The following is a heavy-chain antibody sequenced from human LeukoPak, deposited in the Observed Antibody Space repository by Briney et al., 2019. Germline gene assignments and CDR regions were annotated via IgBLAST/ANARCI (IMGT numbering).Heavy chain of an antibody. D-gene: IGHD2-15*01. Sequence: GGSLRLSCEASGFTFSNFWMSWVRQAPGKGLEWVANIKQDGSEKFYVDSVKGRFTISRDNAKNSLYLQMNSLRAEDTAVYYCARSRNFCSGGSCSLPRTFDIWGQGTMATVSS. V-gene: IGHV3-7*04. CDR3: ARSRNFCSGGSCSLPRTFDI. CDR2: IKQDGSEK. J-gene: IGHJ3*02. CDR1: GFTFSNFW.